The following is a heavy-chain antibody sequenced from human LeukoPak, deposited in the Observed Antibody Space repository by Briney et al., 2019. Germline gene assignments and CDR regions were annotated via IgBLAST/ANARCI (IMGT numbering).Heavy chain of an antibody. J-gene: IGHJ4*02. CDR3: AASRSRRTGRYCSGGSCYSGVYFDY. CDR2: INHSGST. Sequence: SETLSLTCAVYGGSFSGYYWSWIRQPPGKGLEWIGEINHSGSTNYNPSLKSRVTISVDTSKNQFSLKLSSVTAADTAVRYCAASRSRRTGRYCSGGSCYSGVYFDYWGQGTLVTVSS. V-gene: IGHV4-34*01. D-gene: IGHD2-15*01. CDR1: GGSFSGYY.